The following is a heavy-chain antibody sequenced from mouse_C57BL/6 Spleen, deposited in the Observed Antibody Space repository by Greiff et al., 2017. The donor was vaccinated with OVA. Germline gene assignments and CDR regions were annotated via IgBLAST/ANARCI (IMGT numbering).Heavy chain of an antibody. CDR1: GFSLTSYG. Sequence: QVQLKQSGPGLVQPSQSLSITCTVSGFSLTSYGVHWVRQSPGKGLEWLGVIWSGGSTDYNAAFISRLSISKDNSKSQVFFKMNSLQADDTAIYYCASSITTVVATDAMDYWGQGTSVTVSS. V-gene: IGHV2-2*01. CDR3: ASSITTVVATDAMDY. CDR2: IWSGGST. J-gene: IGHJ4*01. D-gene: IGHD1-1*01.